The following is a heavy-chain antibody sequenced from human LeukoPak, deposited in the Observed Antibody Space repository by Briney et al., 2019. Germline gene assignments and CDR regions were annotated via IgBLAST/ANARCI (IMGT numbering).Heavy chain of an antibody. J-gene: IGHJ4*02. CDR3: ARMSSYYDILTGYYPVYFDY. CDR1: GGSISSYY. CDR2: IYYSGST. V-gene: IGHV4-59*12. Sequence: SETLSLTCTVSGGSISSYYWSWIRQPPGKGLEWIGYIYYSGSTYYNPSLKSRVTISVDTSKNQFSLKLSSVTAADTAVYYCARMSSYYDILTGYYPVYFDYWGQGTLVTVSS. D-gene: IGHD3-9*01.